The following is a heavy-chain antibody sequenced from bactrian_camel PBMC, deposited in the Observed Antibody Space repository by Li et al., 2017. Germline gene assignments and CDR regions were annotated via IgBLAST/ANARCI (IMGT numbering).Heavy chain of an antibody. V-gene: IGHV3S40*01. D-gene: IGHD7*01. J-gene: IGHJ4*01. CDR2: INSGGGST. CDR3: AAGLYCSGGFNYFEYNY. CDR1: GFTFSNYD. Sequence: VQLVESGGGMMQPGGSLTLSCATSGFTFSNYDLSWVRQAAGKGLEWVSEINSGGGSTYYADSVKGRFTISQDSAKNTATLQMDSLNVDDTAMYYCAAGLYCSGGFNYFEYNYYSPGTQVTVS.